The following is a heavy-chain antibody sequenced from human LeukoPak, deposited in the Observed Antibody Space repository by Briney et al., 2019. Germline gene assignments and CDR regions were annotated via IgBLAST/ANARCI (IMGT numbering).Heavy chain of an antibody. D-gene: IGHD1-26*01. CDR1: GYSISSGYY. J-gene: IGHJ4*02. Sequence: SETLSLTCIVSGYSISSGYYWGWIRQPPGEGLGWIGIMYQSGSTYYNPSLKSRVTISVDTSKNQFSLKLSSVTAADTAVYYCARGGTRLLPDYWGQGTLVTVSS. V-gene: IGHV4-38-2*02. CDR3: ARGGTRLLPDY. CDR2: MYQSGST.